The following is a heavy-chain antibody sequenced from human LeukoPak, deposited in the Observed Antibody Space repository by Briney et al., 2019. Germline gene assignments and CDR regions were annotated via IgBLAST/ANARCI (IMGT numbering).Heavy chain of an antibody. Sequence: GGSLRLSCAASGFTFSSYSMNWVRQAPGKGLEWVSSISSSSSTIYYADSVKGRFTISRDNAKNSLYLQMNSLRAEDTAVYYCAIRTLGGWLDYWGRGTLVTVSS. D-gene: IGHD6-19*01. J-gene: IGHJ4*02. CDR1: GFTFSSYS. CDR3: AIRTLGGWLDY. CDR2: ISSSSSTI. V-gene: IGHV3-48*01.